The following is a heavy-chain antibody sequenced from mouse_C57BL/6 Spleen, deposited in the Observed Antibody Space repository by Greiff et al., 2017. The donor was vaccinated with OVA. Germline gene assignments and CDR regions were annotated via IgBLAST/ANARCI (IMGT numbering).Heavy chain of an antibody. D-gene: IGHD2-3*01. Sequence: QVQLQQPGAELVRPGSSVKLSCKASGYTFTSYWMDWVKQRPGQGLEWIGNIYPSDSETHYNQKFKDKATLTVDKSSSTAYMQLSSLTSEDSAVYYCARRLLHVYAMDYWGQGTSVTVSS. V-gene: IGHV1-61*01. CDR1: GYTFTSYW. CDR3: ARRLLHVYAMDY. CDR2: IYPSDSET. J-gene: IGHJ4*01.